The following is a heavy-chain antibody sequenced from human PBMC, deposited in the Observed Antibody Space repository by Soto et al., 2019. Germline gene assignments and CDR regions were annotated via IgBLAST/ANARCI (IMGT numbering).Heavy chain of an antibody. V-gene: IGHV3-23*01. CDR2: ISGSGDRT. Sequence: GGSLRLSCAGSGFIFSSYAMNWVRQAPGKGLEWVSAISGSGDRTYYADSVKGRFTISRDNSKNALYLQMNSLRAEDTAVYFCAKVSVDSNLGLYGMDVWGQGPTVTVSS. CDR3: AKVSVDSNLGLYGMDV. J-gene: IGHJ6*02. D-gene: IGHD5-12*01. CDR1: GFIFSSYA.